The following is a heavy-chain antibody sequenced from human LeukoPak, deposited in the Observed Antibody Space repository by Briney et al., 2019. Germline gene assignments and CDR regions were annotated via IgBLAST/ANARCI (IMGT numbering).Heavy chain of an antibody. J-gene: IGHJ4*02. V-gene: IGHV3-23*01. D-gene: IGHD3-10*01. CDR1: GFTFSSYA. CDR2: ISGSGGST. Sequence: PGGSLRLSCAASGFTFSSYAMSWVRQAPGKGLEWVSAISGSGGSTYYADSVKGRFTISRDNSKSTLYLQMNSLRAEDTAVYYCAKEPEDYYGSGSSPYYFDYWGQGTLVTVSS. CDR3: AKEPEDYYGSGSSPYYFDY.